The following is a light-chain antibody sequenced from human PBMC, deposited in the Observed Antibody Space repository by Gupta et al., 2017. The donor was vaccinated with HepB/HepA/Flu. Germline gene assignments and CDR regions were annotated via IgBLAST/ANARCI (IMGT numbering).Light chain of an antibody. CDR3: SSYTSSSTL. CDR2: DVS. V-gene: IGLV2-14*01. Sequence: SLPQIASVSGSAGQSIVYGWSGTSSDVGGYNYVSWYQQHPGKAPKLMIYDVSNRPSGVSNRFSGSKSGNTASLTISGLQAEDEADYYGSSYTSSSTLFGGGTKLTVL. CDR1: SSDVGGYNY. J-gene: IGLJ2*01.